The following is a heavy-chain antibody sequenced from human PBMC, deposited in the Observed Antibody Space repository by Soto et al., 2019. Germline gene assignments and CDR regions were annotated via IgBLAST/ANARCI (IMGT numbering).Heavy chain of an antibody. CDR1: GFTFSGYW. CDR3: ARVRTGNWYFDL. J-gene: IGHJ2*01. D-gene: IGHD1-1*01. Sequence: EVQLVESGGGLVQPGGSLRLSCAASGFTFSGYWMHWVRQAPGKGLVWVSRINSDGSTTSYADSVRGRFTISRDNAKKPLYLQMNHLRAEDTAVDYRARVRTGNWYFDLWGRGALVAVSS. CDR2: INSDGSTT. V-gene: IGHV3-74*01.